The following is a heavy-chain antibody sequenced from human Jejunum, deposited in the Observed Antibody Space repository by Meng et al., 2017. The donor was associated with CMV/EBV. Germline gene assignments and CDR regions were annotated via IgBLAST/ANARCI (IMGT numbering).Heavy chain of an antibody. D-gene: IGHD6-6*01. Sequence: GEGVECGGGLVQAGGNLRLSCAASGFSVSSNFMSWVRQAPGKGIEWVSIIYSGGGTDYADSVKGRFTISRDNSKNTLYLQMNSLGAEDTAVYYCASPPPIGAALDYWGQGTLVTVSS. CDR1: GFSVSSNF. J-gene: IGHJ4*02. CDR3: ASPPPIGAALDY. CDR2: IYSGGGT. V-gene: IGHV3-66*01.